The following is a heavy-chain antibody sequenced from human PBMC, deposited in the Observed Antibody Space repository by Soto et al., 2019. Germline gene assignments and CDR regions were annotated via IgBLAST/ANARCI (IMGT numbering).Heavy chain of an antibody. V-gene: IGHV3-30-3*01. D-gene: IGHD2-21*02. CDR2: ISYDGSNK. CDR1: GFTFSSYA. Sequence: QVQLVESGGGVVQPGRSLRLSCAASGFTFSSYAMHWVRQAPGKGLEWVAVISYDGSNKYYADSVKGRFTISRDNSKNTLYLQMNSLRAEDTAVYYCARVPEGCGGDCYAGAFDIWGQGTMVTVSS. J-gene: IGHJ3*02. CDR3: ARVPEGCGGDCYAGAFDI.